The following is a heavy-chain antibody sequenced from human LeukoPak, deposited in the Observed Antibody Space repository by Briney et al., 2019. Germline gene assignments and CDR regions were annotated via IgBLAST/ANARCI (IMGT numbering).Heavy chain of an antibody. V-gene: IGHV1-69*13. D-gene: IGHD1-26*01. CDR2: IIPIFGTA. Sequence: ASVNVSCKASGGTFSSYAISWERQAPGQGLEWMGGIIPIFGTANYAQKFQGRVTITADESTSTAYMELSSLRSEDTAVYYCARDAEDKWGPYWGQGTLVTVSS. J-gene: IGHJ4*02. CDR3: ARDAEDKWGPY. CDR1: GGTFSSYA.